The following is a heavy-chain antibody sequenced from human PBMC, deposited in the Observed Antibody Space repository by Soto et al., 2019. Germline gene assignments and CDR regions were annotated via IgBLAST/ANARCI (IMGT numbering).Heavy chain of an antibody. D-gene: IGHD6-13*01. J-gene: IGHJ4*02. Sequence: ASVKVSCKASGYTFTNYHINWVRQAPGQGFEWMGWIRADNGDTNYAQKFQDRVTMTSEISMRTAYMELRSLRFDDAAIYYCATSVGTWYGHWGQGTLVTVSS. CDR1: GYTFTNYH. CDR2: IRADNGDT. V-gene: IGHV1-18*01. CDR3: ATSVGTWYGH.